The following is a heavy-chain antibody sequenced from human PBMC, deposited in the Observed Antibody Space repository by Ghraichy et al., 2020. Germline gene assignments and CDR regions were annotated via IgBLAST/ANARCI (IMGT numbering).Heavy chain of an antibody. Sequence: SETLSLTCIVSGGSISNYYWSWIRQPPGKGLEWIAYIYNSGTTNYNPSLKSRVTISVDMSRNQFSLKLSSVTAADTAMYYCARDAPRGGDWYFDLWGRGTLVSVSS. J-gene: IGHJ2*01. CDR2: IYNSGTT. D-gene: IGHD2-21*01. CDR1: GGSISNYY. V-gene: IGHV4-59*01. CDR3: ARDAPRGGDWYFDL.